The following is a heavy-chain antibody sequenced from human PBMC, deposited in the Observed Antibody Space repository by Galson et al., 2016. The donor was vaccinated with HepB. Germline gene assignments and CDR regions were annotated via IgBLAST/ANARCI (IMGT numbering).Heavy chain of an antibody. J-gene: IGHJ3*02. CDR3: CRSDGGNGDDALDI. CDR2: IRSEPYSGTA. CDR1: GFSFNTYS. D-gene: IGHD4-23*01. Sequence: SLRLSCAASGFSFNTYSMNWVRQAPGKGLEWISFIRSEPYSGTAEYAASVEGRFTMSRDDSKSIAYLQMDGLKFDDTAVYYCCRSDGGNGDDALDIWGQGTRVTVSS. V-gene: IGHV3-49*04.